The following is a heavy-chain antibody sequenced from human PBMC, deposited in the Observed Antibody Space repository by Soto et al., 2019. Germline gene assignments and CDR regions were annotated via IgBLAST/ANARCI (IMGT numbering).Heavy chain of an antibody. Sequence: GGSLRLSCAASGFTFSSYSMNWVRQAPGKGLEWVSSISSSSSYIYYADSVKGRFTISRDNAKNSLYLQMNSLRAEDTAVYYCAMPYCSGGSCYSIGQVINRNYYYYYYMDVWGKGTTVTVSS. CDR3: AMPYCSGGSCYSIGQVINRNYYYYYYMDV. V-gene: IGHV3-21*01. D-gene: IGHD2-15*01. J-gene: IGHJ6*03. CDR1: GFTFSSYS. CDR2: ISSSSSYI.